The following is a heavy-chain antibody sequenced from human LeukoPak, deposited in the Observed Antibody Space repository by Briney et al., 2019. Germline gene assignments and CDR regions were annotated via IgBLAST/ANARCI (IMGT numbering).Heavy chain of an antibody. J-gene: IGHJ5*02. CDR2: INIGGANT. CDR3: ATDGAGFDT. V-gene: IGHV3-11*01. CDR1: VFTLNDYY. Sequence: PGGSLRLSRAASVFTLNDYYMSWIRQAPGKGLEWRSYINIGGANTHYADSVKGRFTISRDNAKKSLYLEMNNLRAEDTAVYYCATDGAGFDTWGQGVLVTVSS.